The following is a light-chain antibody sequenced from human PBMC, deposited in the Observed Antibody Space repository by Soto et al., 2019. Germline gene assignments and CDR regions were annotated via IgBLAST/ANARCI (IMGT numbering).Light chain of an antibody. V-gene: IGKV1-5*03. CDR3: QQYNSYWT. CDR2: KAS. Sequence: QVSLVPSYLSASVGDSVTITCRASQSIRTWLAWYQQKPGSAPKLLIYKASTLDSGVPSRFSGNGSGTDFALTINNVQPEDCATYYCQQYNSYWTFGLGTKVDIK. CDR1: QSIRTW. J-gene: IGKJ1*01.